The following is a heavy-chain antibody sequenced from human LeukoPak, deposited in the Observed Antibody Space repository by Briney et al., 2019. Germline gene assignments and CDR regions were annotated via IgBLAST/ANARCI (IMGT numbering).Heavy chain of an antibody. D-gene: IGHD6-19*01. CDR2: ISRNSGSI. CDR1: GFTFGDYA. J-gene: IGHJ3*02. CDR3: AKDRVQWLADAFDI. V-gene: IGHV3-9*01. Sequence: PGRSLRLSCAASGFTFGDYAMHWVRQAPGKGLEWVSGISRNSGSIGYADSVEGRFTISRDNAKNSLYLQMNSLRAEDTALYYCAKDRVQWLADAFDIWGQGTMVTVSS.